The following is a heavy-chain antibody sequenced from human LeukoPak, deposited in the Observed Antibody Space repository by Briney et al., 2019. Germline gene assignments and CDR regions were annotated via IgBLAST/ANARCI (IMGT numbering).Heavy chain of an antibody. D-gene: IGHD2-21*02. CDR1: GFTVSGTH. Sequence: GGSLRLSCAASGFTVSGTHMSWVRQAPAKGLEWVSAMYTGGTTYYADSVKGRFTISRGNSKNTLYLHMNSLRAEDTAVYYCAKDEVTSGGGLASWGQGTLVTVSS. CDR2: MYTGGTT. V-gene: IGHV3-53*01. CDR3: AKDEVTSGGGLAS. J-gene: IGHJ4*02.